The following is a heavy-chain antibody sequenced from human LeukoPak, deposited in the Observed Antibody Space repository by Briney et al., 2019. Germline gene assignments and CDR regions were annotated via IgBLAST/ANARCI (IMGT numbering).Heavy chain of an antibody. D-gene: IGHD6-19*01. CDR2: IYYSGST. CDR3: ARERLSGWEKYYFDY. CDR1: GGSISSSSYY. V-gene: IGHV4-39*07. Sequence: SETLSLTCTVSGGSISSSSYYWGWIRQPPGKGLEWIGSIYYSGSTYYNPSLKSRVTISVDTSKNQFSLKLSSVTAADTAVYYCARERLSGWEKYYFDYWGQGTLVTVSS. J-gene: IGHJ4*02.